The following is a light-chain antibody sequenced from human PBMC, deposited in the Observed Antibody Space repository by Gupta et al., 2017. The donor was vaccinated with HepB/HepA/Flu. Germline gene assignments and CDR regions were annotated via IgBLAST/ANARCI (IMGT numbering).Light chain of an antibody. Sequence: QSVLTQAPSASGTPGQRVTISCSGTYSNVGSNAVSWYQQLPGTEPKCIIVYKSQRPSGVPDRFSAYKSGTSASPAIRGLQSEDEAADYCASWDDSLKRFVFGGGTKLTVL. J-gene: IGLJ2*01. CDR1: YSNVGSNA. V-gene: IGLV1-44*01. CDR3: ASWDDSLKRFV. CDR2: YKS.